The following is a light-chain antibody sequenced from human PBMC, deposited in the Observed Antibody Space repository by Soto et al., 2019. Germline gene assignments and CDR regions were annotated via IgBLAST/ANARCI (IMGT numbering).Light chain of an antibody. Sequence: SYELTQPPSVSVAPGQTATITCGGSNIGAKSVHCYQKKPGQAPVLVVFDDRDRPSRIPDRFSGSNSGNTATLTISRVGAGDEADYFCQVWDSRSVIFGGGTKLTVL. J-gene: IGLJ2*01. CDR2: DDR. CDR1: NIGAKS. CDR3: QVWDSRSVI. V-gene: IGLV3-21*02.